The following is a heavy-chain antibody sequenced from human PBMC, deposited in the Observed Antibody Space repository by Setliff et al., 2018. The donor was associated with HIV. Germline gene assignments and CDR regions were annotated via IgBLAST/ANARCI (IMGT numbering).Heavy chain of an antibody. V-gene: IGHV1-69*13. CDR2: IIPIFGTA. CDR3: ARDGGYSVHQWFGDAFDI. Sequence: SVKVSCKASADTFSSYAISWVRQAPGQGLEWMGGIIPIFGTANYAQKFQGRVTITADESTSIAYMGLSSLRFDDTAVYYCARDGGYSVHQWFGDAFDIWGQGTMVT. CDR1: ADTFSSYA. J-gene: IGHJ3*02. D-gene: IGHD5-12*01.